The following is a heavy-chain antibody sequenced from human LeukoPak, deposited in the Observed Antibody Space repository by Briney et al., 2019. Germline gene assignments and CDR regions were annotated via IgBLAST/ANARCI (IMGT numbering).Heavy chain of an antibody. CDR3: VRDAQYYYDSSGYYWFDP. J-gene: IGHJ5*02. CDR2: VYTSGST. CDR1: GGSISSDNYS. D-gene: IGHD3-22*01. V-gene: IGHV4-61*02. Sequence: PSQTLSLTCTVSGGSISSDNYSWSWIRQPAGKGLEWIGRVYTSGSTNYNPSLKSRVTISVDTSKKQFSLKLSSVTAADTAVYYCVRDAQYYYDSSGYYWFDPWGQGTLVTVSS.